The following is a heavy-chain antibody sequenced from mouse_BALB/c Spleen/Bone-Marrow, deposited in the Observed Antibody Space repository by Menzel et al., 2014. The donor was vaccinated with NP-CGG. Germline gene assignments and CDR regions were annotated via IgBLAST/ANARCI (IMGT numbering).Heavy chain of an antibody. CDR3: IRDPFYYGSSYAMDY. Sequence: EVMLVESGGGLVKPGGSLKLSCAASGFTFSSYTMSWVRQTPEKRLEWVATISSGGSYTYYPDSVKGRFTISRDNAKNXLYLQMSSLKSEDTAMYYCIRDPFYYGSSYAMDYWGQGTSVTVSS. D-gene: IGHD1-1*01. CDR2: ISSGGSYT. V-gene: IGHV5-6-4*01. CDR1: GFTFSSYT. J-gene: IGHJ4*01.